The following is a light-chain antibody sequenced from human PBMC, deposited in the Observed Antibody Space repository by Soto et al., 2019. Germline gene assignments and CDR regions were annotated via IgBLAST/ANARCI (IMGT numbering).Light chain of an antibody. CDR3: SSSAGGYTWV. J-gene: IGLJ3*02. V-gene: IGLV2-18*02. CDR2: EVS. CDR1: STDFVGYNR. Sequence: QSALTQPPSVSGSPGQSVTISCTGTSTDFVGYNRVSWYQQPPGTAPKLMIYEVSKRPSGVPDRFSGSKSGNTASLTVSGLQAEDEADYYCSSSAGGYTWVFGGGTQLTVL.